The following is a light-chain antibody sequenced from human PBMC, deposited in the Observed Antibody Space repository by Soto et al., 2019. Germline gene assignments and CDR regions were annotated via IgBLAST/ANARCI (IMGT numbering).Light chain of an antibody. V-gene: IGKV3-15*01. Sequence: DIVMTQSPATLSVSPGERATLSCRASQSISNNLAWYQQKPGQAPRLLIYDASTRATGVPARFSGSGSGTEFTLTIGSLQSEDFAVYYCQLCTNWPPYTFGQGTKLEIK. J-gene: IGKJ2*01. CDR2: DAS. CDR3: QLCTNWPPYT. CDR1: QSISNN.